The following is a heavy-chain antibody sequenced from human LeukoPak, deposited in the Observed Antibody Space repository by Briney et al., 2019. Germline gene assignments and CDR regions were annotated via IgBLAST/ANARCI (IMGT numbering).Heavy chain of an antibody. Sequence: GVSVRLSCAASGFTFSSYAMSWVRQAPGKGLEWVSAISGSGANTYHADSGKGRFSISRDNSKNTLYLQMNSLRAEDTAVYYCAKALREGGSNIDYWGQGTLVTVSS. CDR1: GFTFSSYA. D-gene: IGHD5-12*01. V-gene: IGHV3-23*01. J-gene: IGHJ4*02. CDR3: AKALREGGSNIDY. CDR2: ISGSGANT.